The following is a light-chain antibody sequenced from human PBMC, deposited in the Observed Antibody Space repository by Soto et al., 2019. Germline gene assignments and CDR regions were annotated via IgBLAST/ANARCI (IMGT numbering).Light chain of an antibody. CDR1: QGISNY. CDR3: HKYNHAPI. V-gene: IGKV1-27*01. Sequence: DIPMTQSPSSLSASVGDRVTITCRASQGISNYLAWYQQKPGKVPELLIYAASNLQSGVPSRFSGSGSGTEFSLTTSGLQPEDVATYYCHKYNHAPIFVGGTKVEIK. J-gene: IGKJ4*01. CDR2: AAS.